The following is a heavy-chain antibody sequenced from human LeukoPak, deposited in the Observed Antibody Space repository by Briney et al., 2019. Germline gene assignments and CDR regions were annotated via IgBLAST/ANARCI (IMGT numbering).Heavy chain of an antibody. V-gene: IGHV3-30*01. CDR1: GFTFRSYA. J-gene: IGHJ4*02. D-gene: IGHD1-1*01. Sequence: GGSLRLSCAASGFTFRSYAMHWVRQAPGKGLEWVALISNDGDYKYYADSVKGRFTISGDNSKYTFYLQMNSLRAEDTALYYCARGDINWNRSYFDYWGQGTLVTVSS. CDR2: ISNDGDYK. CDR3: ARGDINWNRSYFDY.